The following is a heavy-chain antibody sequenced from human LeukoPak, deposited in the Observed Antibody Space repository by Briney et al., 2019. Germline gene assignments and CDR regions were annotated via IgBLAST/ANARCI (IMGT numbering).Heavy chain of an antibody. V-gene: IGHV4-4*07. CDR2: IYTSGST. CDR3: ARRRVLRPDGAFDI. Sequence: SEALSLTCTVSGGSISSYYWSWIRQPAGKGLEWIGRIYTSGSTNYNPSLKSRVTMSVDTSKNQFSLKLSSVTAADTAVYYCARRRVLRPDGAFDIWGQGTMVTVSS. D-gene: IGHD2-2*01. CDR1: GGSISSYY. J-gene: IGHJ3*02.